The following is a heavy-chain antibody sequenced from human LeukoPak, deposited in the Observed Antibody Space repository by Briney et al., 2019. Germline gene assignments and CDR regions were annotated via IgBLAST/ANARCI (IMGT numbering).Heavy chain of an antibody. Sequence: PGGSLRLSCAASGFTFSDYYMSWIRQAPGKGLEWVSYISSSGSTIYYADSVKGRFTISRNNAKNSLYLQMNSLRAEDTAVYYCARDRNIDSSGYYGDWGQGTLVTVSS. CDR3: ARDRNIDSSGYYGD. V-gene: IGHV3-11*01. CDR2: ISSSGSTI. CDR1: GFTFSDYY. D-gene: IGHD3-22*01. J-gene: IGHJ4*02.